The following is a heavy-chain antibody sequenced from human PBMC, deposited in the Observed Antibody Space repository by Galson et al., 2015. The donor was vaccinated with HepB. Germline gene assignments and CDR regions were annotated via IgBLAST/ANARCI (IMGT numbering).Heavy chain of an antibody. V-gene: IGHV3-53*04. CDR1: GFTVSSNY. CDR3: ARELAAAGPYYFDY. Sequence: SLRLSCAASGFTVSSNYMSWVHQAPGKGLEWVSVIYSGGSTYYADSVKGRFTISRHNSKNTLYLQMNSLRAEDTAVYYCARELAAAGPYYFDYWGQGTLVTVSS. D-gene: IGHD6-13*01. CDR2: IYSGGST. J-gene: IGHJ4*02.